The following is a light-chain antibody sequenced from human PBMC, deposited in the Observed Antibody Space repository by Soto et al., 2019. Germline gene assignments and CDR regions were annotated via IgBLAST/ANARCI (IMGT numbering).Light chain of an antibody. CDR1: QSISSW. CDR3: QQYKTYWS. CDR2: KAS. J-gene: IGKJ1*01. Sequence: DIQMTQSPSTLSASVGDRITITCRASQSISSWLAWYQQKPGKAPKVLIYKASSLESGVPSRFSGSGSGIEFTLTISSLQPDDFATYYCQQYKTYWSFGQGTKVEIK. V-gene: IGKV1-5*03.